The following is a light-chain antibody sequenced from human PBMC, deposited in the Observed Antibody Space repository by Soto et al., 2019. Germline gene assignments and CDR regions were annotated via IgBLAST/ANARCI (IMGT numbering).Light chain of an antibody. Sequence: QSVLTQPPSASGAPGQRVTISCTGSSSNIGAGYGVHWYQQVPGTAPKLLISGNSDRPSWVPDRFSGSKSGTSASLAITGLQAEDEADYYCQSYDSSLSSWVFGGGTKLTVL. J-gene: IGLJ3*02. CDR3: QSYDSSLSSWV. CDR2: GNS. V-gene: IGLV1-40*01. CDR1: SSNIGAGYG.